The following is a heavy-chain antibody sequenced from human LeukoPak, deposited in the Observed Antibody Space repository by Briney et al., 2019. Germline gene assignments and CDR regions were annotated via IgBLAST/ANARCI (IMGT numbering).Heavy chain of an antibody. CDR2: IYTSGST. Sequence: SETLSLTCTVSGGSISSGSYYWSWIRQPAGKGLEWIGRIYTSGSTHYNPSLKSRVTISVDTSKNQFSLHLNSVTAADTAVYSCARAVGSSESNWFDPWGQGTLATVSS. V-gene: IGHV4-61*02. D-gene: IGHD6-19*01. J-gene: IGHJ5*02. CDR1: GGSISSGSYY. CDR3: ARAVGSSESNWFDP.